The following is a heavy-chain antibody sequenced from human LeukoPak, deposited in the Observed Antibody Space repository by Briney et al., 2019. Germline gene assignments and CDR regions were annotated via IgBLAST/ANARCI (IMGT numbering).Heavy chain of an antibody. J-gene: IGHJ3*02. V-gene: IGHV1-2*06. CDR3: ARATKRDAFDI. Sequence: ASVKVSCKASGYTFTGYYMHWVRQAPGQGLEWMGRINPSSGGTNYAQKFQGRVTMTRDTSISTAYMELSRLRSDDAAVYYCARATKRDAFDIWGQGTMVTVSS. CDR2: INPSSGGT. D-gene: IGHD1-26*01. CDR1: GYTFTGYY.